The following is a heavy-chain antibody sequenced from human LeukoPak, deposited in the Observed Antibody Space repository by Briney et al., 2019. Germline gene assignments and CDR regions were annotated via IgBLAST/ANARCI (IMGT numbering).Heavy chain of an antibody. Sequence: ETLSLTCTVSGGSTSSYYWTWIRQPPGKGLEWIGYIYYSGSTNYNPSLKSRVTISVDTSKNQFSLKLSSVTAADTAVYYCARGYDGSGYYYRNWYFDLWGRGTLVTVSS. CDR1: GGSTSSYY. CDR3: ARGYDGSGYYYRNWYFDL. V-gene: IGHV4-59*08. J-gene: IGHJ2*01. D-gene: IGHD3-22*01. CDR2: IYYSGST.